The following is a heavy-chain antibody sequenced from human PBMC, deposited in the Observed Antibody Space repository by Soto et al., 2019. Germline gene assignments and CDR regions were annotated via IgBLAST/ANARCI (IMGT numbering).Heavy chain of an antibody. D-gene: IGHD1-26*01. V-gene: IGHV4-28*01. Sequence: QVQLQESGPGLVKPSDTLSLTCAVSGYSISSSNWWGWIRQPPGKGLEWIGYIYYSGTTYYNPSLTSRVTISVDTSKNQFSLKLTSVTAVDTAVYYCARREIQGPIDYWGQGALVTVPS. CDR2: IYYSGTT. J-gene: IGHJ4*02. CDR3: ARREIQGPIDY. CDR1: GYSISSSNW.